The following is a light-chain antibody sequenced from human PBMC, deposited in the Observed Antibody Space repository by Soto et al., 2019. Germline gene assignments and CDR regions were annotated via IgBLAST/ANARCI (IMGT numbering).Light chain of an antibody. J-gene: IGLJ2*01. CDR1: SSDVGGYNY. V-gene: IGLV2-14*01. Sequence: QSVLTQPASVSGSTGQSITISCTGTSSDVGGYNYASWYQQHPGKAPKLMIYDVSNRPSGVSNRFSGSKSGNTASLTISGLQAEDEADYYRSSYTSSSTLVVFGGGTKLTVL. CDR3: SSYTSSSTLVV. CDR2: DVS.